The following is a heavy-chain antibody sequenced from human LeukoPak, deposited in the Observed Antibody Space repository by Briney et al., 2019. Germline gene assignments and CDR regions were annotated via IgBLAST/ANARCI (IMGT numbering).Heavy chain of an antibody. J-gene: IGHJ4*02. D-gene: IGHD7-27*01. Sequence: PSETLSLTCTVSGGSISSYYWSWIRQPLGKGLEWIGYIYYSGSTDYNPSLKSRVTISVDTSKNQFSLKLSSVTAADTAVYYCARLVTGLNDYWGQGTLVTVSS. V-gene: IGHV4-59*08. CDR3: ARLVTGLNDY. CDR1: GGSISSYY. CDR2: IYYSGST.